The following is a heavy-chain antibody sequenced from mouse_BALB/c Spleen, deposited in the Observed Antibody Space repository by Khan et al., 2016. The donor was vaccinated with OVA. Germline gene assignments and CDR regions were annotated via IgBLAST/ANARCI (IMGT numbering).Heavy chain of an antibody. CDR1: GYTFTSYW. J-gene: IGHJ3*01. Sequence: QVQLKQSGAELVRPGASVKLSCEASGYTFTSYWMNWVKQSPEQGLEWIGRIDPYDSETHYNQNFKDKAILTVDKSSSPAYMQLSSLTSEDSAVYYCARNPFAYWGQGTLVTVSA. CDR3: ARNPFAY. CDR2: IDPYDSET. V-gene: IGHV1-52*01.